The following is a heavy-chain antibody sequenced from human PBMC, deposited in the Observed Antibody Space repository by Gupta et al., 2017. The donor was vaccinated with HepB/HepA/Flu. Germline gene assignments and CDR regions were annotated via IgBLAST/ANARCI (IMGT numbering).Heavy chain of an antibody. CDR1: GGSFSGSY. V-gene: IGHV4-34*01. CDR3: ARGTICGVVAGYYMDV. D-gene: IGHD3-3*01. Sequence: QVQLQQWGAGLLKPSETLSLTCAVYGGSFSGSYSSWIRQPPGKGLEWIGEINHSGSTNYNPSLKSRVTISVDTSKNQFSLKLTSVTAADTAVYYCARGTICGVVAGYYMDVWGKGTTVTVSS. CDR2: INHSGST. J-gene: IGHJ6*03.